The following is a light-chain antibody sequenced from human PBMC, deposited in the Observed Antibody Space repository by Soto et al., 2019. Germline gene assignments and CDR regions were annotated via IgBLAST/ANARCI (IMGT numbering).Light chain of an antibody. Sequence: SYELTQPVSVSVALAQTARITCGGNSVAGQLVHWYQQRPGQAPVLVIHRNMNRPSGIPERFSGSTSGNTATLTITGAQAGDEADYYCQVWATDTVVFGGGTKLTVL. CDR2: RNM. CDR3: QVWATDTVV. J-gene: IGLJ2*01. V-gene: IGLV3-9*01. CDR1: SVAGQL.